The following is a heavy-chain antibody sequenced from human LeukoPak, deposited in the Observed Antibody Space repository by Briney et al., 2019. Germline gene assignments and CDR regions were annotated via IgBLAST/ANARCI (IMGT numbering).Heavy chain of an antibody. CDR2: IYTSGST. CDR3: ARGLGSYYNIYCDY. V-gene: IGHV4-4*07. J-gene: IGHJ4*02. Sequence: SETLSLTCTVSGGSISSYYWSWIRQPAGKGLEWIGRIYTSGSTNYNPSLKSRVTMPVDTSKNQFSLKLSSVTAADTAVYYCARGLGSYYNIYCDYWGQGTLVTVSS. D-gene: IGHD3-10*01. CDR1: GGSISSYY.